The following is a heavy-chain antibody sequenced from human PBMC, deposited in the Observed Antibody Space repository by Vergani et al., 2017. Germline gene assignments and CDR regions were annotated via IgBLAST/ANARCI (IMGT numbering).Heavy chain of an antibody. CDR2: IDHTGRP. D-gene: IGHD2-8*01. CDR3: ARVKTETNGHLYYYYYMDV. J-gene: IGHJ6*03. V-gene: IGHV4-34*01. Sequence: QVQLQQWGGGPLKPSETLSLTCVVNGGSFTSYHWTWIRQSPGEGLEWVGDIDHTGRPDYNPPLKSRRTMSVDKSRNQLSLTLNSVTATDTAIYFCARVKTETNGHLYYYYYMDVWLQGTAVAVS. CDR1: GGSFTSYH.